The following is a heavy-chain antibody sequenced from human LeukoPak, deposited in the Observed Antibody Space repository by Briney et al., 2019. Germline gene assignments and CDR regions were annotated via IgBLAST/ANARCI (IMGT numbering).Heavy chain of an antibody. Sequence: SETLSLTCTVSGGSISSSSYYWGWIRQPPGKGLEWIGSIYYSGSTYYNPSLKSRVTISVDTSKNQFSLKLSSVTAADTAVYYCARRFYGDYFDYWGQGTLVTVSS. V-gene: IGHV4-39*01. CDR1: GGSISSSSYY. CDR3: ARRFYGDYFDY. D-gene: IGHD4-17*01. J-gene: IGHJ4*02. CDR2: IYYSGST.